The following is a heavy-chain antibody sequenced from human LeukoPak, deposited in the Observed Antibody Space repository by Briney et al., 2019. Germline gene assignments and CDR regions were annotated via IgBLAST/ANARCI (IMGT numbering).Heavy chain of an antibody. CDR3: ARESRGYFDWLSNYYFDY. CDR2: IKQDGSEK. J-gene: IGHJ4*02. D-gene: IGHD3-9*01. CDR1: GFTFSSYW. Sequence: GGSLRLSCAASGFTFSSYWMSWVRQAPGKGLEWVANIKQDGSEKYCVDSVKGRFTISRDNAKNSLYLQMNSLRAEDTAVYYCARESRGYFDWLSNYYFDYWGQGTLVTVSS. V-gene: IGHV3-7*03.